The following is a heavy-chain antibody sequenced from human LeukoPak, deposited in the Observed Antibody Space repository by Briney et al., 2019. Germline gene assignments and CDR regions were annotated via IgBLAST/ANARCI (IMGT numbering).Heavy chain of an antibody. Sequence: SETLSLTCNVSGGSISGYHWSWIRQPPGKGLEWLGYIYYSGSSNYNPSLKSRVTISVDTSKNQFSLKLSSVTAADTAVYYCARDLYDYVWGSYPAFDIWGQGTMVTVSS. CDR2: IYYSGSS. D-gene: IGHD3-16*02. J-gene: IGHJ3*02. CDR1: GGSISGYH. V-gene: IGHV4-59*12. CDR3: ARDLYDYVWGSYPAFDI.